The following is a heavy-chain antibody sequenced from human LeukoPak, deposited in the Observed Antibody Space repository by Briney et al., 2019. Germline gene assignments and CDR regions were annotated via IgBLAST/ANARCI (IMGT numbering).Heavy chain of an antibody. Sequence: ASVKVSCKASGYTFTSSGISWVRQAPGQGFEWMGWISTYNGNTNFDQKLQGRVTMTTDTSTSTAYMELRSLRSDDTAVYYCARVWFGDLYGMDVWGQGTTVTVSS. V-gene: IGHV1-18*01. D-gene: IGHD3-10*01. CDR2: ISTYNGNT. CDR1: GYTFTSSG. CDR3: ARVWFGDLYGMDV. J-gene: IGHJ6*02.